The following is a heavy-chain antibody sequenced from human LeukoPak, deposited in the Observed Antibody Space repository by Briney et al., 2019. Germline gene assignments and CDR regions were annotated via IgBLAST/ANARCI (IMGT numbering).Heavy chain of an antibody. CDR3: ARDNSVGGIAWWFDP. Sequence: GASVKVSCKASGYTFTSYAMHWVRQAPGQGLEWVGLINPTGTTTLYAQKFQGRITLTRDMSATTDYMELSSLTSEDTAVYYCARDNSVGGIAWWFDPWGQGTLVTVSS. J-gene: IGHJ5*02. CDR2: INPTGTTT. V-gene: IGHV1-46*01. CDR1: GYTFTSYA. D-gene: IGHD1-26*01.